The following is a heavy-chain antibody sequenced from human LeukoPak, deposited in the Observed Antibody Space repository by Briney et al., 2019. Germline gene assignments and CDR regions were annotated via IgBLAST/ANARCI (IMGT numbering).Heavy chain of an antibody. CDR1: GGTFSSYA. Sequence: ASVKVSCKASGGTFSSYAISWVRQAPGQGLEWMGWISTYNGDTYYPQKVQGRVTMTTDTSTTTGYMELRSLTSDDTAVYYCARTPNYGSGSLFFWFDSWGQGTRVTVSS. V-gene: IGHV1-18*01. CDR2: ISTYNGDT. J-gene: IGHJ5*01. D-gene: IGHD3-10*01. CDR3: ARTPNYGSGSLFFWFDS.